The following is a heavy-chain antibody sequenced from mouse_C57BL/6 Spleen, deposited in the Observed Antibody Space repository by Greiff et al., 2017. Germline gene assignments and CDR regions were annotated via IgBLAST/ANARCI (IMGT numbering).Heavy chain of an antibody. V-gene: IGHV1-63*01. J-gene: IGHJ2*01. D-gene: IGHD2-4*01. CDR1: GYTFTNYW. Sequence: VQLQQSGAELVRPGTSVKMSCKASGYTFTNYWIGWAKQRPGHGLEWIGDIYPGGGYTNYNEKFKGKDTLTADKSSSTAYMQFSSLTSEDSAIYYCARRDYGPYYFDYWGQGTTLTVSS. CDR2: IYPGGGYT. CDR3: ARRDYGPYYFDY.